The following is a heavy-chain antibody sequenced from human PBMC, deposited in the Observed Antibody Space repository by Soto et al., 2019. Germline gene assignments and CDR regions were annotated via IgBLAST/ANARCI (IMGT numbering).Heavy chain of an antibody. CDR2: IYYSGST. J-gene: IGHJ4*02. Sequence: SETLSLTCTVSGGSISSYYWSWVRQPPGKGLEWIGYIYYSGSTNYNPSLKSRVTISVDTSKNQFSLKLSSVTAADTAVYYCARESYGDYVFDHWGQGTLVTVSS. D-gene: IGHD4-17*01. CDR3: ARESYGDYVFDH. V-gene: IGHV4-59*01. CDR1: GGSISSYY.